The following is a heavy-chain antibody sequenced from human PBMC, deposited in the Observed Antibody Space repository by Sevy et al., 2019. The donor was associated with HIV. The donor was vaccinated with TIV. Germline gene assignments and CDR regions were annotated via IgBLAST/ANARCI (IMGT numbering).Heavy chain of an antibody. CDR3: VRDERAIASHFDY. CDR2: FDRTDIT. J-gene: IGHJ4*02. D-gene: IGHD2-21*01. V-gene: IGHV3-48*02. Sequence: GGSLRLSCEASGFTLSSYTMNWVRQSPEKGLEWVATFDRTDITHYADSVKGRFIVSRDTAKNSLFLQMNSLRDEDTAMYFCVRDERAIASHFDYWGRGTLVTVSS. CDR1: GFTLSSYT.